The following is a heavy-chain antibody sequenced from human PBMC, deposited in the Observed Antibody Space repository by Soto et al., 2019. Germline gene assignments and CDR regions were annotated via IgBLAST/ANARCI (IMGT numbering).Heavy chain of an antibody. V-gene: IGHV3-66*01. D-gene: IGHD2-8*01. J-gene: IGHJ4*02. Sequence: PGGSLRLSCAAFGFIVTDAWMHWVRQAPGKGLEWVSFNADSVKGRFTVSRDSSTNMLYLQMSSLTAEVTAVYYCVNAISSTTSDHYFGQGTLVTVSS. CDR1: GFIVTDAW. CDR3: VNAISSTTSDHY.